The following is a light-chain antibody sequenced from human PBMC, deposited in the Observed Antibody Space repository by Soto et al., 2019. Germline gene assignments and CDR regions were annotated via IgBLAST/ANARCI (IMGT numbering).Light chain of an antibody. Sequence: EILIKQSPATLSVSPGKSAALSSRDSQSVSSNLAWYKQRPGQAPRLLIYGASTRATGIPARFSGSWSGTEFTLTITILQSEDFAVYYCQQHDNWPPITFGQGTRLEIK. CDR2: GAS. CDR3: QQHDNWPPIT. V-gene: IGKV3-15*01. CDR1: QSVSSN. J-gene: IGKJ5*01.